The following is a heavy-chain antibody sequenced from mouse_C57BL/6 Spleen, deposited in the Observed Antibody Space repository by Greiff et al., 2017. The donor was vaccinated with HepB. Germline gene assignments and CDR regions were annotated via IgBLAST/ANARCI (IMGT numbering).Heavy chain of an antibody. CDR1: GFTFSDYG. CDR2: ISSGSSTN. CDR3: ARKLGDY. D-gene: IGHD3-3*01. V-gene: IGHV5-17*01. Sequence: EVQLVESGGGLVKPGGSLKLSCAASGFTFSDYGMHWVRQAPEKGLEWVAYISSGSSTNYYADTVKGRFTISRDNAKNTLFLQMTSLSAEDTAMYYCARKLGDYWGQGTTLTVSS. J-gene: IGHJ2*01.